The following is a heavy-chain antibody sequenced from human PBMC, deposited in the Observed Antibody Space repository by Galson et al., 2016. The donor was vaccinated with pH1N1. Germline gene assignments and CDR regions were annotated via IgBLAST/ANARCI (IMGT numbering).Heavy chain of an antibody. J-gene: IGHJ4*02. D-gene: IGHD6-13*01. V-gene: IGHV3-53*01. CDR1: GFTVSSNY. CDR3: AGGPTRAQLEDH. CDR2: LYPGGTT. Sequence: SLRLSCAVSGFTVSSNYMNWVRQAPGKGLEWVSVLYPGGTTYYADSVKGRFTISRDNSKNTLYLQMNSPRVDDTAVYFCAGGPTRAQLEDHWGQGTLVTVSS.